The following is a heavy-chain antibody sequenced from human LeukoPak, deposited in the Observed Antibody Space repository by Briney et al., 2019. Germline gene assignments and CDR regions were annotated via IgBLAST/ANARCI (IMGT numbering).Heavy chain of an antibody. CDR3: AKDGGIQLIYYYYYYMDV. CDR2: ISYDGSNK. J-gene: IGHJ6*03. Sequence: GGSLRLSCAASGFTFSSYGMHWVRQAPGKGLEWVAVISYDGSNKYYADSVKGRFTISRDNSKNTLYLQMNSQRAEDTAVYYCAKDGGIQLIYYYYYYMDVWGKGTTVTVSS. CDR1: GFTFSSYG. D-gene: IGHD5-18*01. V-gene: IGHV3-30*18.